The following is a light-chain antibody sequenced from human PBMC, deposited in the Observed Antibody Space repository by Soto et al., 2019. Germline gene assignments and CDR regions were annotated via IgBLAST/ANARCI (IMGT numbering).Light chain of an antibody. J-gene: IGKJ4*01. CDR1: QSVSNY. V-gene: IGKV3-15*01. Sequence: EIVLTQSPATLSLSPGERATLSCRASQSVSNYLAWYQQKPGQAPRLLIYDAFTRATGIPARFSGSASGTEFTLTISSLQSEDFAVYYCQQYDDWPLTLGGGTKVEIK. CDR2: DAF. CDR3: QQYDDWPLT.